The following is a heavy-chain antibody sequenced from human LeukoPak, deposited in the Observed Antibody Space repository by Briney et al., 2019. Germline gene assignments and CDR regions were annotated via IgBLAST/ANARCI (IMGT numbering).Heavy chain of an antibody. J-gene: IGHJ4*02. CDR1: GFTSSDYY. CDR3: ARDEYIHGDLTNFDS. CDR2: ISSSGSMI. V-gene: IGHV3-11*04. Sequence: PGGSLRLSCAASGFTSSDYYMSWIRQAPGKGLEWVSYISSSGSMISDADSVKGRFTISRDNAKKSLYLQMNSLRAEDTAVYYCARDEYIHGDLTNFDSWGQGTLVIVSS. D-gene: IGHD4-17*01.